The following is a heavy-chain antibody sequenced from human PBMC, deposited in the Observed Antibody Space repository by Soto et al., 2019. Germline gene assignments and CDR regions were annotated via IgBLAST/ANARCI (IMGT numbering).Heavy chain of an antibody. D-gene: IGHD3-22*01. Sequence: GASVKVSCKASGYTFTSYGISWVRQAPGQGLEWMGWISAYNGNTNYAQKLQGRVTMTTDTSTSTAYMELRSLRSDDTAVYYCARDLLYYYDSSGYYYPSLYYGMDVWGQGTTVT. V-gene: IGHV1-18*01. CDR2: ISAYNGNT. J-gene: IGHJ6*02. CDR3: ARDLLYYYDSSGYYYPSLYYGMDV. CDR1: GYTFTSYG.